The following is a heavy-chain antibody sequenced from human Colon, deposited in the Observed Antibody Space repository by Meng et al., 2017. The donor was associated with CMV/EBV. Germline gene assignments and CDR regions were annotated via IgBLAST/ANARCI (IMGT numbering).Heavy chain of an antibody. J-gene: IGHJ1*01. V-gene: IGHV3-66*02. Sequence: GESLKISCAASGFTFSSYGMVWVRQAPGKGLEWVSFIYVGGNTFYADSVKGRFIISRDTSKNMLFLQMQNLRLEDTAVYYCVRETVYGGNSGTGFWGQGTLVTVSS. CDR2: IYVGGNT. CDR3: VRETVYGGNSGTGF. D-gene: IGHD4-23*01. CDR1: GFTFSSYG.